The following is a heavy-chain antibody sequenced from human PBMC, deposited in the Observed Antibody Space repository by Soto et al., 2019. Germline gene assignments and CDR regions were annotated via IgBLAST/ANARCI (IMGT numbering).Heavy chain of an antibody. J-gene: IGHJ6*02. CDR1: GFIFNNYA. CDR2: SGGSGGTT. Sequence: EVQLWESGGGLVQPGGSLRLSCAASGFIFNNYALTWVRQSPGQGLEWVSTSGGSGGTTYYADSVKGRFTISRDSSKNTLSLQMNSLRVEDTATYYCARDWTGNTCPCLDVWGQWTMVSVSS. CDR3: ARDWTGNTCPCLDV. V-gene: IGHV3-23*01. D-gene: IGHD2-8*02.